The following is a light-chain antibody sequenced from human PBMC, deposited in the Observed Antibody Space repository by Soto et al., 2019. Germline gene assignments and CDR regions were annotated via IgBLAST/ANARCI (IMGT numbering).Light chain of an antibody. J-gene: IGKJ5*01. CDR1: QGISSY. Sequence: DIQLTQSPSFLSASVGDRVTITCRASQGISSYLVWYQQRPEKAPKLLIYAASTLQSGVPSRFSGSGSGTEFTLTISSLQPEDFATYYCQQLNSYPITFGLGTRLEIK. V-gene: IGKV1-9*01. CDR2: AAS. CDR3: QQLNSYPIT.